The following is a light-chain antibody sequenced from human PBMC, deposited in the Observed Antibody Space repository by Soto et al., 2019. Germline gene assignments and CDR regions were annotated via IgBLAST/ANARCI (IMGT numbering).Light chain of an antibody. CDR3: SSYTSSSTRDYV. V-gene: IGLV2-14*01. Sequence: QSALTQPASVSGSPGQSITISCTGTSSDVGNYNYVSWYQQHPGKAPKLIIFEVINRPSGVSNRFSGSKSGNTASLTIAGLQAEDEADYYCSSYTSSSTRDYVFGTGTKLTVL. CDR2: EVI. CDR1: SSDVGNYNY. J-gene: IGLJ1*01.